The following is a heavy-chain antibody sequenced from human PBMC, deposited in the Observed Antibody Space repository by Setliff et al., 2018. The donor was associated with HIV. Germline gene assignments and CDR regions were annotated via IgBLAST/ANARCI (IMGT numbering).Heavy chain of an antibody. J-gene: IGHJ6*03. V-gene: IGHV4-38-2*01. D-gene: IGHD1-1*01. CDR2: IHYSGSS. Sequence: SETLSLTCAVSGYSISSGYYWGWIRQPPEKRLELIGFIHYSGSSDYNPSLKSRITISVDMSRNQFSMVLSSVTAADTAVYYCARFQAWQLGRRGGYYYYMDVWGKGTTVTVSS. CDR3: ARFQAWQLGRRGGYYYYMDV. CDR1: GYSISSGYY.